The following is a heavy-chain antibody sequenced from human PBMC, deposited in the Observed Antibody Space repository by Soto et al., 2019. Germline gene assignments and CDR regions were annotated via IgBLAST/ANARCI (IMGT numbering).Heavy chain of an antibody. V-gene: IGHV4-30-2*01. CDR3: ASSYCTNGVCPPEFDY. Sequence: SQTLSLSCGVSGGSISSGGYSWIFIRQPPGKGLEWIGYIYHSGSTYYNPSLKSRVTISVDRSKNQFSLKLSSVTAADTAVYYCASSYCTNGVCPPEFDYWGQGTLVTVSS. CDR1: GGSISSGGYS. D-gene: IGHD2-8*01. J-gene: IGHJ4*02. CDR2: IYHSGST.